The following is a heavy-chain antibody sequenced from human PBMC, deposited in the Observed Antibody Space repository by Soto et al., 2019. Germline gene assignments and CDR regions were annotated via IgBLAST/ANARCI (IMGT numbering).Heavy chain of an antibody. J-gene: IGHJ5*02. CDR1: GVTFSSYA. V-gene: IGHV3-23*01. Sequence: GGSLRLSCVASGVTFSSYAMSWVRQAPGKGLEWVSAVSKSGLDTNYADSVKGRFTISRDNSKNTLYLQMNSLRAEDTAIYYCAKEPDYDILTGPWFDPWGQGTLVTVSS. CDR2: VSKSGLDT. CDR3: AKEPDYDILTGPWFDP. D-gene: IGHD3-9*01.